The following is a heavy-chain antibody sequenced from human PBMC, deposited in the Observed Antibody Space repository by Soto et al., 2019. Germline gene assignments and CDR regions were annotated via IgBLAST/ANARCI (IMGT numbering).Heavy chain of an antibody. Sequence: PSETLSLTYTVSDGSISNFYWSWIRQPPGKGLEWIGYISSSGNTNYNPSLKSRVSISVDTSKNQFSLNLTSVTAADTAVYYCARAPMVLTRSYFDSWGQGTPVTVSS. J-gene: IGHJ4*02. CDR2: ISSSGNT. CDR1: DGSISNFY. V-gene: IGHV4-59*01. D-gene: IGHD3-22*01. CDR3: ARAPMVLTRSYFDS.